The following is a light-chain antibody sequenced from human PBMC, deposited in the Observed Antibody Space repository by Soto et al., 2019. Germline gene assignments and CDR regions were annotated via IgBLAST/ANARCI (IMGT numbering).Light chain of an antibody. Sequence: DIVMTQSPDSLAVSLGERATINCKSSQSVLYSSNNKNYLAWYQQKPGQPPKLLIYWASTRESGVPDRFSGSGSGTDFTLTIRSLQAEDVAVYYCQQYYSTPTVGPGTKVDSK. J-gene: IGKJ3*01. CDR1: QSVLYSSNNKNY. V-gene: IGKV4-1*01. CDR2: WAS. CDR3: QQYYSTPT.